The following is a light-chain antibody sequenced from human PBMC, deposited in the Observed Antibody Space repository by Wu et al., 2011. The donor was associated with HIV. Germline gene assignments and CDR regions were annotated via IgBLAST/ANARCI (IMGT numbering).Light chain of an antibody. CDR1: QSVSSDY. Sequence: EIVLTQFPVTLSVSPGERATLSCRASQSVSSDYLAWYQQKPGQAPRLLIYGASSRATGIPDRFSGSGSGTDFTLTISRLEPEDSAVYYCQQYGGSPYTFGQGTKLEIK. V-gene: IGKV3-20*01. J-gene: IGKJ2*01. CDR3: QQYGGSPYT. CDR2: GAS.